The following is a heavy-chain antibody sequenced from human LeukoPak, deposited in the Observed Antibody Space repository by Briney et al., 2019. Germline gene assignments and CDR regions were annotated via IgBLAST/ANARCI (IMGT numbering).Heavy chain of an antibody. J-gene: IGHJ4*02. CDR1: GFTFSSFV. Sequence: GGSLRLSCAASGFTFSSFVMHWVRQAPGKGLEWVAVMSNDGINKYYGDSVKGRFTISRDSSENTLYLQMNSLRAEDTAVYFCSTGAPGTSFDYWGQGTLVTVSS. V-gene: IGHV3-30-3*01. CDR2: MSNDGINK. D-gene: IGHD1-14*01. CDR3: STGAPGTSFDY.